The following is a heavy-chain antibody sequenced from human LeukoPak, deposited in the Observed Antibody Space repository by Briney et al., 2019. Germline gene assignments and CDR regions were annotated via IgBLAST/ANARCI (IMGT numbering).Heavy chain of an antibody. CDR2: IYYSGST. Sequence: PSETLSLTCTASGGSISSYYWSWIRQPPGKGLEWIGYIYYSGSTNYNPSLKSRVTISVDTSKNQFSLKLSSVTAADTAVYYCARAAGTGYFDLWGRGTLVTVSS. D-gene: IGHD6-13*01. CDR3: ARAAGTGYFDL. V-gene: IGHV4-59*01. CDR1: GGSISSYY. J-gene: IGHJ2*01.